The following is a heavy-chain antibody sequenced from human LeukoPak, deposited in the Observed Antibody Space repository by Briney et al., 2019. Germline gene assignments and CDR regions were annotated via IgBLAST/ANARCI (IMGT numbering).Heavy chain of an antibody. V-gene: IGHV3-11*05. CDR1: GFPFSDYY. Sequence: PGGCLRLSCAASGFPFSDYYMSWIRQAPREGLEWVSYISSSSGDTNYADSVKGRFTISRDNAKNSLYLQMNSLRVEDTAVYSCARGHYGMDVWGQGTTVTVS. CDR3: ARGHYGMDV. J-gene: IGHJ6*02. CDR2: ISSSSGDT.